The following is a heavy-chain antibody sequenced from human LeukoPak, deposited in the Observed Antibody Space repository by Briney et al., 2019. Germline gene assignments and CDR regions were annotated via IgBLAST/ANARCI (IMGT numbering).Heavy chain of an antibody. J-gene: IGHJ3*02. V-gene: IGHV1-24*01. D-gene: IGHD3-9*01. CDR3: ATVSRYFDWPDAFDI. CDR1: GYTLTELS. CDR2: FDPEDGET. Sequence: ASVKVSCKVSGYTLTELSMHWVRQAPGKGLEWMGGFDPEDGETIYAQKFQGRVTMTEDTSTDTAYMELSSLRSEDTAVYYCATVSRYFDWPDAFDIWGQGTMVTVTS.